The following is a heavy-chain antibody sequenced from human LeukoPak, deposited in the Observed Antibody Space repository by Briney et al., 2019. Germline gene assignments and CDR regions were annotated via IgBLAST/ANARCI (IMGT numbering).Heavy chain of an antibody. J-gene: IGHJ4*02. V-gene: IGHV3-74*01. CDR3: SREGGSGAGDY. CDR2: INGDGSST. Sequence: GGSLRLACVASGSTLSRNWMHWVRQVPGKGLVWVARINGDGSSTRYADSVRGRFSISRDNAKNTVYLQMNSLRAEDTAVYFCSREGGSGAGDYWGQGTLVTVSS. D-gene: IGHD3-10*01. CDR1: GSTLSRNW.